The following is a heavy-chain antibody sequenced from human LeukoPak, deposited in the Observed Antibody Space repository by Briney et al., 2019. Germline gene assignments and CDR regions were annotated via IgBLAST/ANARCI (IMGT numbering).Heavy chain of an antibody. Sequence: SVKVSCKASGYTFTSYGISWVRQAPGQGLEWMGRIIPILGIANYAQKFQGRVTITADKSTSTAYMELSSLRSEDTAVYYCVITGTDLFDYWGQGTLVTVSS. CDR2: IIPILGIA. J-gene: IGHJ4*02. CDR3: VITGTDLFDY. CDR1: GYTFTSYG. D-gene: IGHD1-7*01. V-gene: IGHV1-69*04.